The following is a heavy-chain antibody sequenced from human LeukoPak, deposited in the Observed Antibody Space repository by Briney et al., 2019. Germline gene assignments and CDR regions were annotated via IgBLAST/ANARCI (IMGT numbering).Heavy chain of an antibody. CDR2: ISAYNGNT. CDR3: ARAPYCSDGSCYSDY. Sequence: ASVKVSCKASGYSFTSYSISWVRQAPGQGLEWMGWISAYNGNTVSAQKVKGRVTMATDTSTSTAYMELRSLKSDDTAVYYCARAPYCSDGSCYSDYWGQGTLVTVSS. J-gene: IGHJ4*02. CDR1: GYSFTSYS. D-gene: IGHD2-15*01. V-gene: IGHV1-18*04.